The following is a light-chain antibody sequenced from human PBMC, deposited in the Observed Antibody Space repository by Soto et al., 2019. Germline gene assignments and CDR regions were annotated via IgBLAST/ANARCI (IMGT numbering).Light chain of an antibody. Sequence: QSALTQPPSVSGSPGQSITISCTGTSSDVGGYNCVSWYQHHPDKAPKLMIYDVSNRPSGVSNRFSGSKSGNTASLSISGPQPEDEAEYYCCSYRTSSTRKKVCGTGTKLTVL. J-gene: IGLJ1*01. CDR1: SSDVGGYNC. CDR2: DVS. V-gene: IGLV2-14*03. CDR3: CSYRTSSTRKKV.